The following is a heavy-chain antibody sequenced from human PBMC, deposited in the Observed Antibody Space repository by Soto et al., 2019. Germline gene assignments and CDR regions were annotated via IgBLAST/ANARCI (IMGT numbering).Heavy chain of an antibody. J-gene: IGHJ4*02. Sequence: PGGSLRLSCAASGFTFSGYAMSWVRQAPGKGLEWVSTISDSGDNTYQADSVKGRFTISRDNSKNTLSLQMNSLRAEDTAVYFCAKMRGLTRLDYRGQGTLVTVSS. CDR3: AKMRGLTRLDY. V-gene: IGHV3-23*01. CDR2: ISDSGDNT. D-gene: IGHD2-15*01. CDR1: GFTFSGYA.